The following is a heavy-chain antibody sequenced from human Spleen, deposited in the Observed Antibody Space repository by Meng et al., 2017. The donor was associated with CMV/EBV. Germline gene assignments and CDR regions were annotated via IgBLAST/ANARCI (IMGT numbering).Heavy chain of an antibody. J-gene: IGHJ3*01. CDR3: AKDFFRRITPDYFDV. Sequence: SGFALSSYGMRWARQAPGEGLEWVETLSYDESETFYGDSVKGRFTISRDTSKNTLYLQMNSLRPEDTAVYYCAKDFFRRITPDYFDVWGQGAMVTVSS. CDR1: GFALSSYG. CDR2: LSYDESET. V-gene: IGHV3-30*18. D-gene: IGHD2/OR15-2a*01.